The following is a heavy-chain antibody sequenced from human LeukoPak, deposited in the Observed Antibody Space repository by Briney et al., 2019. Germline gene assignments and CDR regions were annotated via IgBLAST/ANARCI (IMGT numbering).Heavy chain of an antibody. J-gene: IGHJ4*02. CDR3: AKCSGYYPHYEDY. D-gene: IGHD3-22*01. Sequence: GGSLRLSCAVSGFTFSSFAMSWVRQAPGKGLEWVSAISGSGGSTYYADSVKGWFTICRDNSKNTLYLQMNSLRAEDTAVYYCAKCSGYYPHYEDYWGQGTLVTVSS. CDR1: GFTFSSFA. V-gene: IGHV3-23*01. CDR2: ISGSGGST.